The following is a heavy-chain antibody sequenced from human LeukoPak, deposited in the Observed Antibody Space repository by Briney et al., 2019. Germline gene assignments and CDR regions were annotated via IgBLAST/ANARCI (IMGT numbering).Heavy chain of an antibody. D-gene: IGHD3-16*01. J-gene: IGHJ4*02. Sequence: EGSLRLSCAASGFAFSDYAMSWVRQAPGKGLEWVSVISGSGGITYYADSVKGRFTISRGNSKNTLYLQMSSLRAEDAAVYYCAKDRVAVPQRGYFDYWGQGTLVTVSS. CDR1: GFAFSDYA. V-gene: IGHV3-23*01. CDR3: AKDRVAVPQRGYFDY. CDR2: ISGSGGIT.